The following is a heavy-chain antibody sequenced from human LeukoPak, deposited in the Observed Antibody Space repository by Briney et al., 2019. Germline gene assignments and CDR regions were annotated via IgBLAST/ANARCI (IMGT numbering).Heavy chain of an antibody. CDR2: INPNSGGT. V-gene: IGHV1-2*02. Sequence: GASVKVSCKASEYTFTGYYMHWVRQAPGQGLEWMGWINPNSGGTHYAPKFQGRVTMTRDTSISTAYMELSRLRSDDTAVYYCARGPYVPFPNWYFDLWGRGTLATVSS. CDR3: ARGPYVPFPNWYFDL. CDR1: EYTFTGYY. J-gene: IGHJ2*01. D-gene: IGHD3-10*02.